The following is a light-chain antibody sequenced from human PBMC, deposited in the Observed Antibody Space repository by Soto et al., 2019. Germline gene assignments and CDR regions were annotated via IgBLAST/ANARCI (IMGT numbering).Light chain of an antibody. J-gene: IGLJ1*01. CDR2: EGT. CDR1: SSDVGSYNL. V-gene: IGLV2-23*01. Sequence: QSALTQPASVSGSPGQSITISCTGASSDVGSYNLVSWYQHHPGRAPKLMIYEGTKRPSGVSNRFSGSKSGNTASLTISGLQAEEEADYYCCSYASSSPYVFGTGTKVTVL. CDR3: CSYASSSPYV.